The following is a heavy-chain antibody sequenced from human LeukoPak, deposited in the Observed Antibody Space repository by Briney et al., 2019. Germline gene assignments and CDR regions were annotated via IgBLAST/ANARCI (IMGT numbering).Heavy chain of an antibody. CDR2: ISYSGST. J-gene: IGHJ4*02. CDR3: AREYTNTPGRFDY. CDR1: GGSFSGYY. V-gene: IGHV4-31*11. Sequence: SETLSLTCAVYGGSFSGYYWSWIRQHPGKGLEWIGYISYSGSTYYNSPLKSRVTISVDTSKNQFSLKLRSVTAADTAVYYCAREYTNTPGRFDYWGQGTLVTVSS. D-gene: IGHD2-2*02.